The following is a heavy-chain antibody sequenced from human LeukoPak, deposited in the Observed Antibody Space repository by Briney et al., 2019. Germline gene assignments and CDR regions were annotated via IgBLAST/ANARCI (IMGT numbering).Heavy chain of an antibody. V-gene: IGHV1-69*13. D-gene: IGHD6-19*01. CDR3: ASDRYSSGWSYFDY. CDR2: IIPIFGTA. CDR1: GGTFSSYA. J-gene: IGHJ4*02. Sequence: SVKVSCKASGGTFSSYAISWVRQAPGQGLEWMGGIIPIFGTANYAQKFQGRVTITADESTSTAYMELSSLRSEDTAVYYCASDRYSSGWSYFDYWGQGTLVTVSS.